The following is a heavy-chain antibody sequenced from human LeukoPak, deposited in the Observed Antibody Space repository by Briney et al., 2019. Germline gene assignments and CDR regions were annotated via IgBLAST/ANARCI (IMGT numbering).Heavy chain of an antibody. D-gene: IGHD2-21*02. CDR2: INPYSGDT. V-gene: IGHV1-2*02. Sequence: EASVKVSCKASAYTFTGYYMHWVRQAPGQGLEWMGWINPYSGDTNYAQKFQGRVTMTRDTSISTAYMELSRLRSDDTAVYYCARGSCGGDCYSYFHHWGQGTLVTVSS. CDR1: AYTFTGYY. J-gene: IGHJ1*01. CDR3: ARGSCGGDCYSYFHH.